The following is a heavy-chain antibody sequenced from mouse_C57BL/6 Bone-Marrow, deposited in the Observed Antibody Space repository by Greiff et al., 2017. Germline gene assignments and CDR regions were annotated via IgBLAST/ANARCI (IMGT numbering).Heavy chain of an antibody. J-gene: IGHJ4*01. CDR1: GYTFTSYW. D-gene: IGHD2-4*01. CDR3: ARLGRLRHDYAMDY. CDR2: IDPSDSYT. Sequence: VKLKQPGAELVKPGASVKLSCKASGYTFTSYWMQWVKQRPGQGLEWIGEIDPSDSYTNYNQKFKGKATLTVDKSSSTAYMQLSSLTSEDSAVYYCARLGRLRHDYAMDYWGQGTSVTVSS. V-gene: IGHV1-50*01.